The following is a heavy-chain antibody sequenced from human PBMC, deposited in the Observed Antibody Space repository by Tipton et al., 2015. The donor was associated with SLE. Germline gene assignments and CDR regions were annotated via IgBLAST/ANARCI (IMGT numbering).Heavy chain of an antibody. D-gene: IGHD5-12*01. Sequence: SLRLSCAASGFTSSSYGMHWVRQAPGKGLEWVAVIWYDGSNKYYADSVKGRFTISKDNSRNTLYLEMNSLRAEDTALYYCARDSRWLPDYWGQGTLVTVSS. CDR1: GFTSSSYG. CDR2: IWYDGSNK. J-gene: IGHJ4*02. CDR3: ARDSRWLPDY. V-gene: IGHV3-30*19.